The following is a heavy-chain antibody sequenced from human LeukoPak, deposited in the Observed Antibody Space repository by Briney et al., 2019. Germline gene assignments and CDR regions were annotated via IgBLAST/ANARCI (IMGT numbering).Heavy chain of an antibody. J-gene: IGHJ4*02. CDR3: ARGHFSVLLWFGEFLYYFDY. Sequence: ASVKVSCKASGYTFTSYGISWVRQAPGQGLEWMGWISAYNGNTNYAQKLQGRVTMTTDTSTSTAYMELRSLRSDDTAVYYCARGHFSVLLWFGEFLYYFDYWGQGTLVTVSS. CDR2: ISAYNGNT. D-gene: IGHD3-10*01. V-gene: IGHV1-18*01. CDR1: GYTFTSYG.